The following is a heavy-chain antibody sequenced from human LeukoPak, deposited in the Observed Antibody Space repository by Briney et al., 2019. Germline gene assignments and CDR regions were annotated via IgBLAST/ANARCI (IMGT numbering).Heavy chain of an antibody. CDR1: GGSISSNY. J-gene: IGHJ5*02. Sequence: SETLSLTCTVSGGSISSNYWSWVRQPPGKGLEWIGYIYYSGITNNNPSLKSRVTISVDTSKNQFSLKLSSVTAADTAVYYCARAYHGSGSFSLLFDPWGQGALVTVSS. D-gene: IGHD3-10*01. CDR2: IYYSGIT. V-gene: IGHV4-59*01. CDR3: ARAYHGSGSFSLLFDP.